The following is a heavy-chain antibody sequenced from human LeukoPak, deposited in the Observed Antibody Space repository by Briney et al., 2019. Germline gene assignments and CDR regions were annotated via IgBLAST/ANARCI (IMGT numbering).Heavy chain of an antibody. Sequence: TSETLSLTCAVYSGSFSGYYWSWIRQSPGKGLEWIGYIYYTETSYNPSLKSRVTISADTSKNQFSLKLYSVTAADTAVYYCATRKLGNDYWGQGTLVTVSS. CDR1: SGSFSGYY. CDR2: IYYTET. V-gene: IGHV4-59*01. CDR3: ATRKLGNDY. D-gene: IGHD7-27*01. J-gene: IGHJ4*02.